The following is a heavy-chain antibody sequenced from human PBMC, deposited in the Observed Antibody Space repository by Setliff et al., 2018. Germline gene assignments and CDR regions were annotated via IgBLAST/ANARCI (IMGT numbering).Heavy chain of an antibody. Sequence: GGSLRLSCAASGFTFTNYIIHWVRQAPGKGLEWVAVMSLDETNKYYADSVRGRFTISRDISKNTLYLQMNSLRAEDTAVYYCAKRGPYCSGGTCHYYFDYWGQGTLVTVSS. CDR1: GFTFTNYI. V-gene: IGHV3-30-3*02. J-gene: IGHJ4*02. D-gene: IGHD2-15*01. CDR3: AKRGPYCSGGTCHYYFDY. CDR2: MSLDETNK.